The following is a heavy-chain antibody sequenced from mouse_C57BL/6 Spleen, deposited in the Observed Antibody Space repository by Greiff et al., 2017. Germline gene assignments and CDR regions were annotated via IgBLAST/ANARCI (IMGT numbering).Heavy chain of an antibody. CDR3: ARGDVDTAGWCAY. CDR1: GYSITSGYY. V-gene: IGHV3-6*01. Sequence: ESGPGLVKPSQSLSLTCSVTGYSITSGYYWNWIRQFPGNKLEWMGYISYDGSNNYNPSLKNRISITRDTSQNQFFLKLNSVTTEDTATYYCARGDVDTAGWCAYRGQETLLTVS. J-gene: IGHJ3*01. CDR2: ISYDGSN.